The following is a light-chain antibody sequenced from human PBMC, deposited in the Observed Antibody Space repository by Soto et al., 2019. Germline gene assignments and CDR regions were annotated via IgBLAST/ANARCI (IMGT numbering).Light chain of an antibody. V-gene: IGKV1-33*01. J-gene: IGKJ1*01. CDR3: QQYDNRPPTWT. CDR2: DAS. Sequence: DIQMTQSPSSLSASVGNRVTITCQASQDIATYLIWYQQKPGKAPNLLIYDASNLETGVPSRFSGGGSETHFTFTISNLQPEDIATYYCQQYDNRPPTWTFGQGTKVDIK. CDR1: QDIATY.